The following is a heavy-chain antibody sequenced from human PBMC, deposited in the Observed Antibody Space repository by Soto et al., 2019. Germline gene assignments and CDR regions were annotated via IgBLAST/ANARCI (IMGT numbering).Heavy chain of an antibody. V-gene: IGHV1-18*01. CDR3: ARDVVVVTASMFGFDY. J-gene: IGHJ4*02. CDR2: ISAYNGNT. CDR1: GYTFTSYG. D-gene: IGHD2-21*02. Sequence: ASVKVSCKASGYTFTSYGISWVRQAPGQGLEWMGWISAYNGNTNYAQKLQGRVTMTTDTSTSTAYMGLRSLRSDDTAVYYCARDVVVVTASMFGFDYWGQGTLVTVSS.